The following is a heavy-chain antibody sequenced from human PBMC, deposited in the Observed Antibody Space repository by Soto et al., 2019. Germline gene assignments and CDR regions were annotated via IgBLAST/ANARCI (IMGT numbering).Heavy chain of an antibody. CDR3: ATRGGRDYYMDV. Sequence: APVKVSCKASGYTLTSYGISWVRQAPGQGLEWMGWISAYNGNTNYAQKLQDRVTMTRDTSTSTAYMELNSLRSDDTAVYYCATRGGRDYYMDVWGKGTTVTVSS. CDR2: ISAYNGNT. J-gene: IGHJ6*03. CDR1: GYTLTSYG. D-gene: IGHD2-15*01. V-gene: IGHV1-18*01.